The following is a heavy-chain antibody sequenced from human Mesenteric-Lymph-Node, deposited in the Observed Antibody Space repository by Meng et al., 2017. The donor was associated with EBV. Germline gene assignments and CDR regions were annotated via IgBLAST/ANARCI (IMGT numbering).Heavy chain of an antibody. CDR3: AREASAWYGKVDY. CDR2: ISSSGDTI. J-gene: IGHJ4*02. CDR1: GVTFSDYY. V-gene: IGHV3-11*01. Sequence: QVQLVESGGGLVKPGGSLRLSCAASGVTFSDYYMSWIRQAPGKGLEWVAYISSSGDTIHHADSVKGRFTISRDNAKDSLYLQMNSLRAEDTAVYYCAREASAWYGKVDYWGQGTLVTVSS. D-gene: IGHD6-19*01.